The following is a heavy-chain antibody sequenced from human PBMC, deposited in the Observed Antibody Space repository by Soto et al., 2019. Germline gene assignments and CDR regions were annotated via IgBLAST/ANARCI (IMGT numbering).Heavy chain of an antibody. CDR3: AKPPDYNWNDY. CDR1: GFTFSSYA. Sequence: EVQLLESGGGLVQPGGSLRLSCAASGFTFSSYAMSWVRQAPGKGLEWISAVSPSGGSTYYADSVKGRFTISRDNSKDTLYLQMNNLRAGDTAVYYCAKPPDYNWNDYWGQGTLVTVSS. J-gene: IGHJ4*02. D-gene: IGHD1-20*01. CDR2: VSPSGGST. V-gene: IGHV3-23*01.